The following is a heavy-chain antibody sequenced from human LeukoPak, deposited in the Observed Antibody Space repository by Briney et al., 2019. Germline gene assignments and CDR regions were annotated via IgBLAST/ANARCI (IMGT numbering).Heavy chain of an antibody. J-gene: IGHJ3*02. CDR3: ARSCSGGSCYTRAFDI. D-gene: IGHD2-15*01. CDR2: IYYSGST. Sequence: PSETLSLTCTVSGGSISSYYWSWIRQPPGKGLEWIGDIYYSGSTNYNPSLKSRVTISVGTSKNQFSLNLSSVTAADTAVYYCARSCSGGSCYTRAFDIWGQGTMVTVSS. V-gene: IGHV4-59*08. CDR1: GGSISSYY.